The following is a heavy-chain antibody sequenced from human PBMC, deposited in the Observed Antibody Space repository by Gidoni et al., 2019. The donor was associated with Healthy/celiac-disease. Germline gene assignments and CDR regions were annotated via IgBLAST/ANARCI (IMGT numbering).Heavy chain of an antibody. J-gene: IGHJ4*02. CDR1: VGSFSGYY. V-gene: IGHV4-34*01. Sequence: QVQLQQWGAGLLKPSETLSLNCAVYVGSFSGYYWSWIRRPPGKGLEWIGEINHSGSTNYNPSLKSRVTISVDTSKNQFSMKLSSVTAADTAVYYCARGAAVGRIAAAGFYFDYWGQGTLVTVSS. D-gene: IGHD6-13*01. CDR3: ARGAAVGRIAAAGFYFDY. CDR2: INHSGST.